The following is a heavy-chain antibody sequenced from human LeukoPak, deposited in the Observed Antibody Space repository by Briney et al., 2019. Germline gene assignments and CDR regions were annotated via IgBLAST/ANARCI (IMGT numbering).Heavy chain of an antibody. V-gene: IGHV3-64*01. Sequence: GGSLRLSCAASGFTFSSYAMHWVRQAPGKGLEYVSAISSNGGSTYYVNSVKGRFTISRDNSKNTLYLQMNSLRAEDTAVYYCARDLMGIAYRGAFYYWGQGTLVTVSS. J-gene: IGHJ4*02. CDR2: ISSNGGST. CDR3: ARDLMGIAYRGAFYY. CDR1: GFTFSSYA. D-gene: IGHD6-13*01.